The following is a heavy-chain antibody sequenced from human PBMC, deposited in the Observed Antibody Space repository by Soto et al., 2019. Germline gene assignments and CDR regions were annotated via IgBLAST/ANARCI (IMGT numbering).Heavy chain of an antibody. V-gene: IGHV3-73*01. CDR2: IRSKGDSYAT. J-gene: IGHJ5*02. Sequence: PGESLKISCAASGFSFSDFPIDWVRQASGKGLEWVARIRSKGDSYATTYAESVKGRSTISRDDSKNTAFLHMNSLKTDDTAVYFCASFRAWGQGTLVTVSS. CDR3: ASFRA. CDR1: GFSFSDFP.